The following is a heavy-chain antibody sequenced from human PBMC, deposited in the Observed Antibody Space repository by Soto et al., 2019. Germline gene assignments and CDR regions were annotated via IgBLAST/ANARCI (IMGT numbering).Heavy chain of an antibody. V-gene: IGHV1-69*01. CDR2: IIPIFCTA. J-gene: IGHJ6*02. CDR1: GGTFSSYA. CDR3: PSRTILDYYYYYSRDV. Sequence: QVQLVQSGAEVKKPGSSVKVSCKASGGTFSSYAISWVRQDPGQWIEWMGGIIPIFCTANYAQKFQGRVTITADESTSTDYIELSRLRTEDTAVYYCPSRTILDYYYYYSRDVWGQATTVTGSS. D-gene: IGHD3-3*01.